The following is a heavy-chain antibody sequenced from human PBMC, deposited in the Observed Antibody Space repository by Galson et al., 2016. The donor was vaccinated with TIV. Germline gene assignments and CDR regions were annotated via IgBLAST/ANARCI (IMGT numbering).Heavy chain of an antibody. J-gene: IGHJ5*02. CDR1: GDSISPHY. Sequence: SETLSLTCTVSGDSISPHYWNWIRQPPGKGLEWIGYIYYSGSTDYNPSLKSRVTISVETSKNQFSLKLTSVTAADTAVYFCARGSPSYGVQWFGPWGQGTLVTVSS. V-gene: IGHV4-59*11. CDR3: ARGSPSYGVQWFGP. D-gene: IGHD3-10*01. CDR2: IYYSGST.